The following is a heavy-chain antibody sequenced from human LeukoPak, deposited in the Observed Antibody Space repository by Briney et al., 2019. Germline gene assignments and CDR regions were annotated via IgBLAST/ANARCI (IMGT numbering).Heavy chain of an antibody. J-gene: IGHJ4*02. CDR2: ISGSGGGT. Sequence: GGSLRLSCVASGFTFSNYAMTWVRQVSGKGLEWVSGISGSGGGTYYAASVKGRFTISRDNSKDTLFLQMNSLRADDTALYYSARWSGDCKFDYWGQGTLVTVSS. CDR1: GFTFSNYA. D-gene: IGHD2-21*02. CDR3: ARWSGDCKFDY. V-gene: IGHV3-23*01.